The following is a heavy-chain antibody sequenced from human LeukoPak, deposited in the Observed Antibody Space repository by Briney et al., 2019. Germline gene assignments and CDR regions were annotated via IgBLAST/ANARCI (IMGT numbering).Heavy chain of an antibody. Sequence: GGSLRLSCAASGFTFSNAWMSWVRQAPGKGLEWVGRIKSKTDGGTTDYAAPVKGRFTISRDDSKNTLYLQMNSLKTEDTAVYYCTTDPPSWRQTWGYWGQGTLVTVSS. CDR3: TTDPPSWRQTWGY. CDR1: GFTFSNAW. D-gene: IGHD7-27*01. V-gene: IGHV3-15*01. J-gene: IGHJ4*02. CDR2: IKSKTDGGTT.